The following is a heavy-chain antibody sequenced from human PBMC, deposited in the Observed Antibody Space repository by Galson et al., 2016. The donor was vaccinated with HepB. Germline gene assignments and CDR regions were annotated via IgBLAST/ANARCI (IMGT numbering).Heavy chain of an antibody. Sequence: SLRLSCAAAEFSFSSSWMTWVRQAPGKGLEWVANIRPDGIEINYVDSVRGRFTISRDNSKNTLYLQMNSLRAEDTAVYFCTRDAGFYGGNSPPDSWGQGTLVTVSS. CDR1: EFSFSSSW. D-gene: IGHD4-23*01. J-gene: IGHJ4*02. V-gene: IGHV3-7*03. CDR2: IRPDGIEI. CDR3: TRDAGFYGGNSPPDS.